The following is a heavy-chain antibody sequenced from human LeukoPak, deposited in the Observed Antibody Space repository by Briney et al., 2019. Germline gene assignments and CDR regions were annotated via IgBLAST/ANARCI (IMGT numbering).Heavy chain of an antibody. V-gene: IGHV3-53*01. CDR2: IYSGGST. Sequence: GGSLRLSCAASGFTVSSNYMSWVRQAPGKGLEWVSVIYSGGSTYYADSVKGRFTISRDNSKNTLYLQMNSLRAEDTAVYYCAKDSPRSDGTYYDILTGYLPGAFDIWGQGTMVTVSS. J-gene: IGHJ3*02. CDR3: AKDSPRSDGTYYDILTGYLPGAFDI. CDR1: GFTVSSNY. D-gene: IGHD3-9*01.